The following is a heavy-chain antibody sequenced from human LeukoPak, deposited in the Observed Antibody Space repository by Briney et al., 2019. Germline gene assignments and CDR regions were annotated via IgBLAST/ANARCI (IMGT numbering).Heavy chain of an antibody. V-gene: IGHV1-2*02. CDR3: ARDGTGVYNLVQY. CDR1: GYTFTGYY. J-gene: IGHJ4*02. D-gene: IGHD2-8*01. CDR2: INPNSGGT. Sequence: ASVKVSCKASGYTFTGYYMHWVRQAPGQGLEWMGWINPNSGGTNYAQKFQGRVTMTRDTSISAVYMELSRLRSDDTAVYYCARDGTGVYNLVQYWSQGGLVTVSS.